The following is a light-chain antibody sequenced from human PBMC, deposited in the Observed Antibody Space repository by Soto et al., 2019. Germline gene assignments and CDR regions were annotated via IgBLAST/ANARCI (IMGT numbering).Light chain of an antibody. V-gene: IGKV1-39*01. J-gene: IGKJ1*01. CDR2: AAS. CDR1: QSISSY. CDR3: QQYNSYSTWT. Sequence: DIQMAQSPSSLSASVGDRVTITCRASQSISSYLNWYQQKPGKAPKLLIYAASSLQSGVPSRFSGGGSGTDFTLTISSLQPEDFATYYCQQYNSYSTWTFGQGTKVDI.